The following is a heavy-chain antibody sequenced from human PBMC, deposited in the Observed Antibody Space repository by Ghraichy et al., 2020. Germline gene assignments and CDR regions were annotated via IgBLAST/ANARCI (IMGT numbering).Heavy chain of an antibody. CDR3: ARPLMSYSGYDSYYMDV. CDR2: IYYSGST. CDR1: GGSISSSSYY. J-gene: IGHJ6*03. Sequence: SETLSLTCTVSGGSISSSSYYWGWIRQPPGKGLEWIGSIYYSGSTYYNPSLKSRVTISVDTSKNQFSLKLSSVTAADTAVYSCARPLMSYSGYDSYYMDVWGKGTTVTVSS. V-gene: IGHV4-39*01. D-gene: IGHD1-26*01.